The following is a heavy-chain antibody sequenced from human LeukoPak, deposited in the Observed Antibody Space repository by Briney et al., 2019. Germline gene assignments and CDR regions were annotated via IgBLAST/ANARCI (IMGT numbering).Heavy chain of an antibody. CDR1: GFTFSSYA. CDR3: AKGVRFGESNFDY. CDR2: ISNSGGST. Sequence: GGSLRLSCAASGFTFSSYAMSWVRQAPGKGLEWVSVISNSGGSTYYADSVKGRFTISRDNPKNTLYLQMNSLRAEDTAVYYCAKGVRFGESNFDYRGQGTLVTVSS. D-gene: IGHD3-10*01. J-gene: IGHJ4*02. V-gene: IGHV3-23*01.